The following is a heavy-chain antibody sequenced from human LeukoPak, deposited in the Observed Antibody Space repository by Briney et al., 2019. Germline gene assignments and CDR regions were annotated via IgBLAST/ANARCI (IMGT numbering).Heavy chain of an antibody. Sequence: ASVKVSCKASGYSFTNFDINWVRQATGQGLEWMGWMNPDSGNKGYAQKFQGRVTMTMNTSITTAYMELSSLRSEDTAVYYCARGPQWRGDYYYMDVWGRGTTVTVSS. J-gene: IGHJ6*03. CDR3: ARGPQWRGDYYYMDV. D-gene: IGHD6-19*01. CDR1: GYSFTNFD. CDR2: MNPDSGNK. V-gene: IGHV1-8*01.